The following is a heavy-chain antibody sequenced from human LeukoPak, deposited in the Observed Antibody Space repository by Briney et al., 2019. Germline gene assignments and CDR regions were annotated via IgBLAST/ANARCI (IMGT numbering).Heavy chain of an antibody. CDR3: AHGAMYQLDY. CDR1: GFTFDDYA. V-gene: IGHV3-9*01. CDR2: ISWNSGNI. J-gene: IGHJ4*02. Sequence: GGSLRLSCAASGFTFDDYAMHWVRQAPGKGLEWVSGISWNSGNIGYADSVKGRFTISGDNSRNTLFLQMNSLRAEDTAVYYCAHGAMYQLDYWGQGTLVTVSS. D-gene: IGHD2-2*01.